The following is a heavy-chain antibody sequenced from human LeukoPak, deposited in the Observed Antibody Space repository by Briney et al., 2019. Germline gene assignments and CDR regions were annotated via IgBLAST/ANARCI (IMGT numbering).Heavy chain of an antibody. CDR1: RFTFNTYV. V-gene: IGHV3-30*04. CDR2: LSQDGSNE. CDR3: AREANAFDI. J-gene: IGHJ3*02. Sequence: GGSLTVSCAASRFTFNTYVMHWVRQSPGRGVEGVAGLSQDGSNEYHANSVKGRLNISRDNSKNTLYVQVNSLRVDDTAVYCCAREANAFDIWGQGTMVTVSS.